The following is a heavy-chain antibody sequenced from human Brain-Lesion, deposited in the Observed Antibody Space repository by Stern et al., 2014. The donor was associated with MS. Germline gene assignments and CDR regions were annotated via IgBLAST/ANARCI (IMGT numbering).Heavy chain of an antibody. D-gene: IGHD4-17*01. CDR2: IYASGNT. Sequence: VQLLESGPGLVKPSQTLSLTCTVSGGPISSHSYYWSWIRQPAGKGLEWIGRIYASGNTNYNPSLKSRVSISADTSKNQLSLRLSSVTASDTAVYYCARDYGDLEFDLWGQGTLVTVSS. V-gene: IGHV4-61*02. CDR1: GGPISSHSYY. CDR3: ARDYGDLEFDL. J-gene: IGHJ4*02.